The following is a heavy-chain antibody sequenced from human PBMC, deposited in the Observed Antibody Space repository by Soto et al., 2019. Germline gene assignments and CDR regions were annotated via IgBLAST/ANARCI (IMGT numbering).Heavy chain of an antibody. J-gene: IGHJ6*02. CDR2: IYYSGST. CDR1: GGSISNYY. CDR3: VSPYGPRYYYGMHV. D-gene: IGHD3-3*02. Sequence: SETLSLTCTVSGGSISNYYWSWIRQPPGKGLEWIGYIYYSGSTNYNPSLKSRVTISVDTSKNQFSLKLSSVTAADTAVYYCVSPYGPRYYYGMHVPGQATTVSVSS. V-gene: IGHV4-59*01.